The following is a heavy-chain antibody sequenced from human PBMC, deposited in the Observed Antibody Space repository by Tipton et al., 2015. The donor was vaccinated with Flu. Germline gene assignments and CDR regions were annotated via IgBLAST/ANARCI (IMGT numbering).Heavy chain of an antibody. CDR1: GDSIRSDFF. Sequence: LRLSCSVSGDSIRSDFFWAWVRQAPGKGLQWIGNIHHTGTTYYNPSLTSRVTISVDRSKNQFSLRLTSVTAADTAVYYCARRDYSNYVSEPKNWFDSWGQGTLVTVAS. D-gene: IGHD4-11*01. CDR2: IHHTGTT. J-gene: IGHJ5*01. V-gene: IGHV4-38-2*01. CDR3: ARRDYSNYVSEPKNWFDS.